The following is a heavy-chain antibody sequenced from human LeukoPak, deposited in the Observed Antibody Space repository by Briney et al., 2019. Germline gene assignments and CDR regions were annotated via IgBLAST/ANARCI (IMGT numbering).Heavy chain of an antibody. D-gene: IGHD3-10*01. CDR3: AKEGGYGSGSFYNHFDY. V-gene: IGHV3-23*01. Sequence: GGSLRLSCEASGFTFSSYAMNWVRQAPGKGLEWVSGISGSGDSTYYADAVKGRFTISRDNSKSTLFLQMNSLRGEDTAVYYCAKEGGYGSGSFYNHFDYWGQGTLVTVSS. CDR2: ISGSGDST. J-gene: IGHJ4*02. CDR1: GFTFSSYA.